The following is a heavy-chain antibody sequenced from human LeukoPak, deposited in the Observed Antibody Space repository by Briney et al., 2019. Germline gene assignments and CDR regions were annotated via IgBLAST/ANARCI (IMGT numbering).Heavy chain of an antibody. CDR3: ARNGGYGDYARY. D-gene: IGHD4-17*01. CDR1: GASISGTGYL. Sequence: PSETLSLTCTVSGASISGTGYLWGWIRQTPGKGLEWIGSIHHSGNTYYNPSLKSRVTISADTSKNQFSLKLKSVTAADTAVYYCARNGGYGDYARYWGRGTLVTASS. V-gene: IGHV4-39*01. CDR2: IHHSGNT. J-gene: IGHJ4*02.